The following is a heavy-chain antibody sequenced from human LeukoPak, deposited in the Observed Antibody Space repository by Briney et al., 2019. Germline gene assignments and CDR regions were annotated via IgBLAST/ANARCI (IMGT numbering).Heavy chain of an antibody. Sequence: ASVKVSCKASDGTFSSYAISWVRQAPGQGLEWMGWMNPNSGNTGYAQKFQGRVTMTRNTSINTAYMELSSLRSEDTAVYYCARATELVDYDFWSGYYMNYWGQGTLVTVSS. D-gene: IGHD3-3*01. J-gene: IGHJ4*02. CDR1: DGTFSSYA. CDR2: MNPNSGNT. V-gene: IGHV1-8*02. CDR3: ARATELVDYDFWSGYYMNY.